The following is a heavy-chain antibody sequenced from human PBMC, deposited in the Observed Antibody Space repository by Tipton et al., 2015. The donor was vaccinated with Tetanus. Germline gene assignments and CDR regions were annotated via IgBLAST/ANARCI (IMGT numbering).Heavy chain of an antibody. CDR3: ARGGISAAGWGLDY. CDR2: IFYSGST. V-gene: IGHV4-59*01. CDR1: GASISSYY. D-gene: IGHD6-13*01. Sequence: TLSLTCTVSGASISSYYWSWIRQPPGKGLEWIGYIFYSGSTNYTPSLKSRVTMSVDTSKNQFSLKLSSVTAADTAVYYCARGGISAAGWGLDYWGQGTLVTVSS. J-gene: IGHJ4*02.